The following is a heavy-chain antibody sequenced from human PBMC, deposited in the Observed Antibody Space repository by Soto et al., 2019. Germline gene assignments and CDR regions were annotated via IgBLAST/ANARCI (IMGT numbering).Heavy chain of an antibody. CDR1: GGSISSYY. J-gene: IGHJ5*02. CDR3: ARARAPYGDYSRTFDP. D-gene: IGHD4-17*01. V-gene: IGHV4-59*01. CDR2: IYYSGST. Sequence: QVQLQESGPGLVKPSETLSLTCTVSGGSISSYYWSWIRQPPGKGLEWIGYIYYSGSTNYNPSLKSRVTISVDTSKNQFSLKLSSVTAADTAVYYCARARAPYGDYSRTFDPWGQGTLVTVSS.